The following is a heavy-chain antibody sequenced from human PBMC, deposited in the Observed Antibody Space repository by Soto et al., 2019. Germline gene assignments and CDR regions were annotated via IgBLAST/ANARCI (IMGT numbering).Heavy chain of an antibody. CDR1: GFTVSSNY. J-gene: IGHJ6*02. V-gene: IGHV3-53*01. D-gene: IGHD3-10*01. Sequence: GGSLRLSCAASGFTVSSNYMSWVRQAPGKGLEWVSVIYSGGSTYYADSVKGRFTISRDNSRNTLYLQMNSLRAEDTAVYYCASSAAEKLLLFGERTYYYGMDVWGQGTTVTVSS. CDR3: ASSAAEKLLLFGERTYYYGMDV. CDR2: IYSGGST.